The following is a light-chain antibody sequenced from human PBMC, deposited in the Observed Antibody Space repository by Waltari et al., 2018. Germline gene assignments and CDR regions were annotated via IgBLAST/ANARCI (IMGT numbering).Light chain of an antibody. CDR1: RSDVGGSHF. CDR3: CSYAGGATWL. CDR2: EDT. V-gene: IGLV2-23*01. Sequence: QSALTQPASVSESPGQSITLSCTGTRSDVGGSHFVSWYQQSGKAPKLMIYEDTKRPSGVSDRFSGSKSGNTASLTISGLQAEDEADYYCCSYAGGATWLFGGGTKLTVL. J-gene: IGLJ2*01.